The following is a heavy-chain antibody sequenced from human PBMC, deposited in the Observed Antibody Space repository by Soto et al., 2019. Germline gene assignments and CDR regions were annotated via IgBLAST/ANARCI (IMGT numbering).Heavy chain of an antibody. CDR1: GYTXINYY. V-gene: IGHV1-46*01. CDR3: AREKWLVRRNDPFDI. CDR2: INPNGGST. J-gene: IGHJ3*02. Sequence: ASVKVSCKASGYTXINYYMHWVRQAPGQGLEWMGIINPNGGSTTYAQKFQGRVTLTRDTSTNTVNMELSSLRSEDTAVYYCAREKWLVRRNDPFDIWGQGTMVTVS. D-gene: IGHD6-19*01.